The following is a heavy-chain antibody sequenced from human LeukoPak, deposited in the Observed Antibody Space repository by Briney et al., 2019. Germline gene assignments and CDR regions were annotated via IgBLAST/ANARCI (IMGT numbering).Heavy chain of an antibody. CDR1: GFTFDDYA. V-gene: IGHV3-9*01. D-gene: IGHD6-19*01. J-gene: IGHJ4*02. Sequence: GGSLRLSCAASGFTFDDYAMHWVRQAPGKGLEWVSGFNWNTGRIGYADSVKGRFTISRDNAKNSLYLQMNSLRTEDTALYYCAKEGPTIAVAGIDYWGQGTLVTVSS. CDR2: FNWNTGRI. CDR3: AKEGPTIAVAGIDY.